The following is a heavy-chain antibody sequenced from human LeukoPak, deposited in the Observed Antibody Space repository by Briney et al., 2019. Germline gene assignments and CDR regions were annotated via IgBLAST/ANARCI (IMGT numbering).Heavy chain of an antibody. CDR1: GFTFSSYS. J-gene: IGHJ3*02. Sequence: GGSLRLSCAASGFTFSSYSMNWVRQAPGKGLEWVSGINWNGGSTGYADSVKGRFTISRDNAKNSLYLQMNSLRAEDTALYYCARALSLAIVGAANDAFDIWGQGTMVTVSS. CDR3: ARALSLAIVGAANDAFDI. D-gene: IGHD1-26*01. V-gene: IGHV3-20*04. CDR2: INWNGGST.